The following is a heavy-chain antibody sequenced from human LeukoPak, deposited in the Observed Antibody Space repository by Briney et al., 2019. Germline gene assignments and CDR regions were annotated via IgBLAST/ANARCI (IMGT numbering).Heavy chain of an antibody. CDR3: MKASIFGVVLYYFDY. V-gene: IGHV3-23*01. Sequence: GGSLRLSCAASGFTVSSNYMSWVRQAPGKGLEWVSAISGSGGSTYYADSVKGRFTISRDNSKNTLYLQMNSLRAEDTAVYYCMKASIFGVVLYYFDYWGQGTLVTVSS. D-gene: IGHD3-3*01. J-gene: IGHJ4*02. CDR1: GFTVSSNY. CDR2: ISGSGGST.